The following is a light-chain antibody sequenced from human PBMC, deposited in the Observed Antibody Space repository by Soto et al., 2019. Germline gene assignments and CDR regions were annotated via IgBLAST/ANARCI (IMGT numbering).Light chain of an antibody. CDR1: SSDVGGYNY. V-gene: IGLV2-11*01. CDR3: CSYAGSYTVV. J-gene: IGLJ2*01. CDR2: DVS. Sequence: QSVLTQPRSVSGSPGQSVTISCIGTSSDVGGYNYVSWYQQHAGKAPKLMIYDVSKRPSGVPDRFSGSKSGNTASLTISGLQAEDDADYYCCSYAGSYTVVFGGGTQLTVL.